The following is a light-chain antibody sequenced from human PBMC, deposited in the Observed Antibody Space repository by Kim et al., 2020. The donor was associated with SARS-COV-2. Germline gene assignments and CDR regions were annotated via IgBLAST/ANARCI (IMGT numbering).Light chain of an antibody. CDR2: GAS. Sequence: EIVLTQSPCTLSLSPGERATLSCRASQSVSSNYLAWYQQRPGQAPRLLIHGASSVATGIPDRFSGSGSGTDFSLTISRLDPEDFAVYYCQQYATSPPTFGQGTKVEFK. CDR3: QQYATSPPT. V-gene: IGKV3-20*01. J-gene: IGKJ1*01. CDR1: QSVSSNY.